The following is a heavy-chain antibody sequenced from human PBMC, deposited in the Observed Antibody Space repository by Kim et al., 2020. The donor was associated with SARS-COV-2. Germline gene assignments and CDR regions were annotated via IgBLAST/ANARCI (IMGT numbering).Heavy chain of an antibody. D-gene: IGHD5-12*01. CDR2: IIPIFGTA. Sequence: SVKVSCKASGGTFSSYAISWVRQAPGQGLEWMGGIIPIFGTANYAQKFQGRVTITADESTSTAYMELSSLRSEDTAVYYCARVNAYSGYESAYYYYYGMDVWGQGTTVTVSS. V-gene: IGHV1-69*13. CDR3: ARVNAYSGYESAYYYYYGMDV. CDR1: GGTFSSYA. J-gene: IGHJ6*02.